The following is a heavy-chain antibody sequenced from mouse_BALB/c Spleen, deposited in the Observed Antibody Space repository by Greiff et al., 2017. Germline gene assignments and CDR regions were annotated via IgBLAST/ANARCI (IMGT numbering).Heavy chain of an antibody. D-gene: IGHD2-3*01. CDR2: ISSGGSYT. Sequence: EVHLVESGGDLVKPGGSLKLSCAASGFTFSSYGMSWVRQTPDKRLEWVATISSGGSYTYYPDSVKGRFTISRDNAKNTLYLQMSSLKSEDTAMYYCARQRDDGYYYAMDYWGQGTSVTVSS. CDR1: GFTFSSYG. V-gene: IGHV5-6*01. J-gene: IGHJ4*01. CDR3: ARQRDDGYYYAMDY.